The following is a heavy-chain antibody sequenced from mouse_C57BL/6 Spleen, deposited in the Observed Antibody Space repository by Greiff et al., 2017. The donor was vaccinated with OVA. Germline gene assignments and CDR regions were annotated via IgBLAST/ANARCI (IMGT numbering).Heavy chain of an antibody. J-gene: IGHJ1*03. CDR1: GYTFTDYY. V-gene: IGHV1-76*01. D-gene: IGHD2-4*01. CDR3: ARDVYDYDWYFDV. Sequence: VQLQQSGAELVRPGASVKLSCKASGYTFTDYYINWVKQRPGQGLEWIARIYPGSGNTYYNEKFKGKATLTAEKSSSTAYMQLSSLTSEDSAVYFCARDVYDYDWYFDVWGTGTTVTVSS. CDR2: IYPGSGNT.